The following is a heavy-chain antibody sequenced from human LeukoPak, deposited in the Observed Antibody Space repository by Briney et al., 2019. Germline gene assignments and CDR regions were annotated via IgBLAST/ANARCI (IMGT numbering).Heavy chain of an antibody. J-gene: IGHJ4*02. CDR1: GFTFSSYA. CDR2: ISGSGCST. V-gene: IGHV3-23*01. CDR3: AKGSSGWLTHYFDY. D-gene: IGHD6-19*01. Sequence: GGALRLSCAASGFTFSSYAMSWVRQAPGKGLEWVAAISGSGCSTYYADSVKGRFTISRDNSKNTLYLQMNSLRAEDTAVYYCAKGSSGWLTHYFDYWGQGTLVAVSS.